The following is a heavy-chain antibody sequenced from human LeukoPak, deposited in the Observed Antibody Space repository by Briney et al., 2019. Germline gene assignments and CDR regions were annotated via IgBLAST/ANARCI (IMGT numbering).Heavy chain of an antibody. V-gene: IGHV1-18*01. J-gene: IGHJ4*02. Sequence: GASVKVSCKASGYTFTSYGISWVRQAPGQGLEWMGWISAYNGNTNYAQKLQGRVTMTTDTSTSTAYMELRSLRSDDTAVYYCARELRNPQLFDSPYYFDYWGQGTLVTVSS. CDR3: ARELRNPQLFDSPYYFDY. CDR2: ISAYNGNT. CDR1: GYTFTSYG. D-gene: IGHD1-1*01.